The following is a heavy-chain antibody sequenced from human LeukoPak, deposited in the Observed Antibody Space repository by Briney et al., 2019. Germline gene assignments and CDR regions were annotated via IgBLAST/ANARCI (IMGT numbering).Heavy chain of an antibody. D-gene: IGHD4-17*01. V-gene: IGHV4-30-4*08. CDR3: AREGDYGLVFD. CDR2: IYYSGST. J-gene: IGHJ4*02. Sequence: PSETLSLTCTVSGGSISSSYYYWGWIRQPPGKGLEWIGYIYYSGSTYYNPSLKSRVTISVDTSKNQFSLKLSSVTAADTAVYYCAREGDYGLVFDWGQGTLVTVSS. CDR1: GGSISSSYYY.